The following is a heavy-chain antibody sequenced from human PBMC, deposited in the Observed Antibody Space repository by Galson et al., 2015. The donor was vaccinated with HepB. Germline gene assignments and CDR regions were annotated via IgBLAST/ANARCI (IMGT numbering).Heavy chain of an antibody. CDR2: IRTETYGGTT. CDR1: GFTVSSNY. V-gene: IGHV3-49*04. J-gene: IGHJ4*02. Sequence: SLRLSCAASGFTVSSNYMTWVRQAPGKGLEWVAFIRTETYGGTTEYAASVKGRFTIFRDDSNSIAYLQMNSLKIADTAVYYCTRDLGYYYGSGSDYWGQGTLVTVSS. CDR3: TRDLGYYYGSGSDY. D-gene: IGHD3-10*01.